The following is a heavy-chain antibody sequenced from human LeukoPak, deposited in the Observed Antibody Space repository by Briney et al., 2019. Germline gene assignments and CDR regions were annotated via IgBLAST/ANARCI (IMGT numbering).Heavy chain of an antibody. V-gene: IGHV3-48*03. CDR2: ISSSGSTI. J-gene: IGHJ4*02. CDR1: GFTFSSYE. Sequence: GGSLRLSCAASGFTFSSYEMNWVRQAPGKGLGWVSYISSSGSTIYYADSVKGRFTISRDNAKNSLYLQMNSLRAEDTAVYYCARDRPMVPFDYWGQGTLVTVSS. CDR3: ARDRPMVPFDY. D-gene: IGHD3-10*01.